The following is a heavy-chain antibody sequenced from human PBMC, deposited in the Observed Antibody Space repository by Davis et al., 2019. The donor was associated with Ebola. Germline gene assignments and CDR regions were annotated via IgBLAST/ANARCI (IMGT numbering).Heavy chain of an antibody. CDR2: IDPSDSYT. CDR3: ARGPRSYFRAGGDDY. CDR1: GYSFTSYW. V-gene: IGHV5-10-1*01. D-gene: IGHD3-10*01. Sequence: GESLKISCKGSGYSFTSYWISWVRQMPGKGLEWMGRIDPSDSYTNYSPSFQGHVTISADKSISTAYLQWSSLKASDTAMYYCARGPRSYFRAGGDDYWGQGTLVTVSS. J-gene: IGHJ4*02.